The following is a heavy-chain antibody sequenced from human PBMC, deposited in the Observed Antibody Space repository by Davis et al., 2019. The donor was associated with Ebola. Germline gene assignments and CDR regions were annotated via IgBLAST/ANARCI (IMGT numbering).Heavy chain of an antibody. V-gene: IGHV4-4*02. CDR2: IYHSGST. J-gene: IGHJ6*02. D-gene: IGHD1-1*01. Sequence: SETLSLTCAVSGGSISSSNWWSWVRQPPGKGLEWIGEIYHSGSTNYNPSLKSRVTITVDKSKNQFSLKLSSVTAADTAVYYCANVHWYYAMDVWGQGTTVTVSS. CDR1: GGSISSSNW. CDR3: ANVHWYYAMDV.